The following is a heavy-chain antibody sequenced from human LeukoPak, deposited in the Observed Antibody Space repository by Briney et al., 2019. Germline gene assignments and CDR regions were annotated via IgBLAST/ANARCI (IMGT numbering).Heavy chain of an antibody. V-gene: IGHV3-7*01. CDR2: IKQDGSER. Sequence: GGSPRLSCAASGFTFSSYWMSWVRQAPGKGLEWVANIKQDGSERYYVGSVKGRFTISRDNAKNSLYLQTNSLRVEDTAVYYCAIEEGTSPFDYWGQGTLVTVSS. CDR1: GFTFSSYW. J-gene: IGHJ4*02. CDR3: AIEEGTSPFDY. D-gene: IGHD3-10*01.